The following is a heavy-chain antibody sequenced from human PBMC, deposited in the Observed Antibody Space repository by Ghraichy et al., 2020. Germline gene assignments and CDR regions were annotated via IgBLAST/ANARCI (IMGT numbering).Heavy chain of an antibody. CDR1: GLTFRDYY. CDR3: ATSNILARPDY. Sequence: GGSLRLSCAVSGLTFRDYYMIWIRQAPGKGLEWVSYISISGSVIYYADSVKGRFTISRDNAKNSLYLQMNSLRAEDTAVFYCATSNILARPDYWGQGTLVTVSS. D-gene: IGHD6-6*01. CDR2: ISISGSVI. J-gene: IGHJ4*02. V-gene: IGHV3-11*01.